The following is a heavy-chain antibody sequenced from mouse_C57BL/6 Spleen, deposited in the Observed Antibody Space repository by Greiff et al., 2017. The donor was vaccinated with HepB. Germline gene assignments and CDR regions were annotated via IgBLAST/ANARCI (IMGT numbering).Heavy chain of an antibody. Sequence: QVQLQQPGAELVKPGASVKLSCKASGYTFTSYWMHWVKQRPGRGLEWIGRIDPNSGGTKYNEKFKGKATLTADKSSSTAYMELRSLTSEDSAVYFCARSDTTVVGPFAYWGQGTLVTVSA. J-gene: IGHJ3*01. CDR2: IDPNSGGT. V-gene: IGHV1-62-3*01. CDR1: GYTFTSYW. CDR3: ARSDTTVVGPFAY. D-gene: IGHD1-1*01.